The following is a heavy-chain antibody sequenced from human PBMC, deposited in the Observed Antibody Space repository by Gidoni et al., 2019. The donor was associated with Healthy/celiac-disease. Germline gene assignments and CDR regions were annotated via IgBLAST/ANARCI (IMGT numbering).Heavy chain of an antibody. CDR1: GGSFSGYY. D-gene: IGHD6-13*01. V-gene: IGHV4-34*01. CDR2: INHSGST. Sequence: QVQLQQWGAGLLKPSETLSLTCAVYGGSFSGYYWSWSRQPPGKGLEWIGEINHSGSTNYNPSLKSRVTISVDTFKNQFSLKLSSVTAADTAVYYCARGRRVAAAGTRGWFDPWGQGTLVTVSS. CDR3: ARGRRVAAAGTRGWFDP. J-gene: IGHJ5*02.